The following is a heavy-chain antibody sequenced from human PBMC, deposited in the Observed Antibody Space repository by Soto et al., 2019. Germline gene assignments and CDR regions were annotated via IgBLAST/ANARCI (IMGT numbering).Heavy chain of an antibody. CDR3: ARRKAARTGGMDV. D-gene: IGHD6-6*01. J-gene: IGHJ6*02. CDR1: GGSISSGGYY. V-gene: IGHV4-31*01. CDR2: IYYSGST. Sequence: SETLSLTCTVSGGSISSGGYYWSWIRQHPGKGLEWIGYIYYSGSTYYSPSFQGHVTISADKSISTAYLQWSSLKASDTAMYYCARRKAARTGGMDVWGQGTTVTVSS.